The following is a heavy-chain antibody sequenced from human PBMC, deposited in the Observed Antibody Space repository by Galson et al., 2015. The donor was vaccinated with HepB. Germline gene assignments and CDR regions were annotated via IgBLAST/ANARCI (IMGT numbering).Heavy chain of an antibody. D-gene: IGHD3-10*01. V-gene: IGHV3-15*01. CDR1: GFNFTRAW. J-gene: IGHJ4*02. Sequence: SLRLSCAASGFNFTRAWMAWVRQAPGRGLEWIALIKSKFDGGSTDYAAPVKGRFSISRDDSTDTLSLRMDSLRSEDSALYYCATEAPGGFDCWGRGVLITVSS. CDR3: ATEAPGGFDC. CDR2: IKSKFDGGST.